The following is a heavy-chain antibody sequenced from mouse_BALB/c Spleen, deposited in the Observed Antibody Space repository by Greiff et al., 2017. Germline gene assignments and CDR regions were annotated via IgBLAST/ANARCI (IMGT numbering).Heavy chain of an antibody. CDR2: IAPGSGST. CDR3: ARGSGYDYAMDY. V-gene: IGHV1S41*01. D-gene: IGHD2-2*01. J-gene: IGHJ4*01. Sequence: DLVKPGASVKLSCKASGYTFTSYWINWIKQRPGQGLEWIGRIAPGSGSTYYNEMFKGKATLTVDTSSSTAYIQLSSLSSEDSAVYFCARGSGYDYAMDYWGQGTSVTVSS. CDR1: GYTFTSYW.